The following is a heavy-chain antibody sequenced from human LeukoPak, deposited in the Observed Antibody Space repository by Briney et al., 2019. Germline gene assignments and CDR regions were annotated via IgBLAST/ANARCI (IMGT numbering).Heavy chain of an antibody. CDR3: VRHGSSHFEY. D-gene: IGHD2-15*01. J-gene: IGHJ4*02. Sequence: GGSLPHVQSPWLLTLETHLLLSARQAPEKGLVWVSRINRDGSRTNYADSVKGRFNIYRDNAKNALYLQMNRRKGTFMAVCDSVRHGSSHFEYWGQGALVTVSS. CDR1: LLTLETHL. V-gene: IGHV3-74*01. CDR2: INRDGSRT.